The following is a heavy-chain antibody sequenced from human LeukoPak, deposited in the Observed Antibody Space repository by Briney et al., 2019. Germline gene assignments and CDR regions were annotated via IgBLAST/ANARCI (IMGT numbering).Heavy chain of an antibody. CDR2: IYDSGST. CDR3: QSRFLEWLLDY. V-gene: IGHV4-39*01. D-gene: IGHD3-3*01. J-gene: IGHJ4*02. CDR1: GGSISSNNYF. Sequence: PSETLSLTCTVSGGSISSNNYFWGWIRQPPGKGLEWIGSIYDSGSTYYNPSLKSRVTISVDTSKNQFSLKLNSVTAADTARYYCQSRFLEWLLDYWGQGTLVTVSS.